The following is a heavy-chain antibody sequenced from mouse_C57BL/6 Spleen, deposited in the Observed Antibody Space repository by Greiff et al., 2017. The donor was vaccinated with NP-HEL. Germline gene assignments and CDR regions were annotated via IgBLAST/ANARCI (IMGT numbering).Heavy chain of an antibody. CDR2: IDPSSGGT. CDR3: ARPYYYGSSDWYFDV. CDR1: GYTFTSYW. J-gene: IGHJ1*03. V-gene: IGHV1-72*01. D-gene: IGHD1-1*01. Sequence: QVQLQQPGAELVKPGASVKLSCKASGYTFTSYWMPWVKQRPGRGLEWIGRIDPSSGGTKYNEKFKSKATLTVDKPSSTAYMQLSSLTSEDSAVYYCARPYYYGSSDWYFDVWGTGTTVTVSS.